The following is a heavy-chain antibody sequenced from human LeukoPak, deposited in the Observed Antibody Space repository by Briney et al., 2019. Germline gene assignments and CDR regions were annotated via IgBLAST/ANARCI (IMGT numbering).Heavy chain of an antibody. CDR2: ISSSSSYT. D-gene: IGHD3-9*01. J-gene: IGHJ4*02. CDR3: ARGGGLILRYFDWLFAYYFDY. Sequence: GGSLRLSCAASGFTFSDHYMSWIRQAPGKGLEWVSYISSSSSYTNYAGSVKGRFTISRDNAKNSLYLQMNSLRAEDTAVYYCARGGGLILRYFDWLFAYYFDYWGQGTLVTVSS. V-gene: IGHV3-11*06. CDR1: GFTFSDHY.